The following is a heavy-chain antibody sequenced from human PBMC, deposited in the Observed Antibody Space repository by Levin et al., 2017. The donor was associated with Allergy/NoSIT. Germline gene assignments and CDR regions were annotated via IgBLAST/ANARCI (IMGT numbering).Heavy chain of an antibody. V-gene: IGHV3-11*05. Sequence: GESLKISCAASGFTFSDYYMSWIRQAPGKGLEWISYIRSSSSYTDYADSVKGRFTISRDNAKNSLYLQMNSLRAEDTAVYYCVREKGGRYFDWGAYYFDYWGQGTLVTVSS. J-gene: IGHJ4*02. CDR3: VREKGGRYFDWGAYYFDY. D-gene: IGHD3-9*01. CDR1: GFTFSDYY. CDR2: IRSSSSYT.